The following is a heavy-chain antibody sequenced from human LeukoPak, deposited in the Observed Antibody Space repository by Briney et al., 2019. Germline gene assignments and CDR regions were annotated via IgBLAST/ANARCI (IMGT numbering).Heavy chain of an antibody. CDR2: IYYSGST. CDR3: VMREGKYFDWLFGGDMHY. CDR1: GGSISSSSYY. J-gene: IGHJ4*02. D-gene: IGHD3-9*01. V-gene: IGHV4-39*01. Sequence: SETLSLTCTVSGGSISSSSYYWGWIRQPPGKGLEWIGSIYYSGSTYYNPSLKSRVTISVDTSKNQFSLKLSSVTAADTAVYYCVMREGKYFDWLFGGDMHYWGQGTLVTVSS.